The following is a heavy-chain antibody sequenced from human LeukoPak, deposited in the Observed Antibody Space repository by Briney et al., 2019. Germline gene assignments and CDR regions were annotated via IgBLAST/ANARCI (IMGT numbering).Heavy chain of an antibody. Sequence: GGSLRLSCAASGFTFSSYAMSWVRQAPGKGLKWVSAISGSGGSTYYADSVKGRFTISRDNSKNTLYLQMNSLRAEDTAVYYCARYCSSTSCYYYYGMDVWGQGTTVTVSS. D-gene: IGHD2-2*01. CDR3: ARYCSSTSCYYYYGMDV. J-gene: IGHJ6*02. V-gene: IGHV3-23*01. CDR1: GFTFSSYA. CDR2: ISGSGGST.